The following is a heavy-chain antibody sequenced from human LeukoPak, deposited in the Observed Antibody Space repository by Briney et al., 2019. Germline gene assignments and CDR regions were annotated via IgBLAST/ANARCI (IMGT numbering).Heavy chain of an antibody. Sequence: GGSLRLSCAASGFTFSSYAMSWVRQAPGKGLEWVSAISGSGGSTYYADSVKGRFTISRDNSKNTLYLQMKSLRAKDTDVYYCAKRDGYSSRSYFDYWGQGTLVTVSS. CDR1: GFTFSSYA. J-gene: IGHJ4*02. CDR2: ISGSGGST. D-gene: IGHD6-13*01. V-gene: IGHV3-23*01. CDR3: AKRDGYSSRSYFDY.